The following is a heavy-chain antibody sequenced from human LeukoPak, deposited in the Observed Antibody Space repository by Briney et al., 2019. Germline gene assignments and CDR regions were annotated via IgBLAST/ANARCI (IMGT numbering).Heavy chain of an antibody. V-gene: IGHV3-21*01. J-gene: IGHJ4*02. CDR3: ARSTVTTGLAFDY. Sequence: GGSLRLSCAASGFTFSSYSMNWVRQAPGKGLEWVSSISSSSSYIYYADSVKGRFTISRDNAKNSLYLQMNSLRAEDTAVYYCARSTVTTGLAFDYWGQGTPVTVSS. CDR1: GFTFSSYS. D-gene: IGHD4-11*01. CDR2: ISSSSSYI.